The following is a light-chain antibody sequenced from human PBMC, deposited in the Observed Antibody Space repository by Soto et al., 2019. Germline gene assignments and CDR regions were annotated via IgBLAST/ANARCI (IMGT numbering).Light chain of an antibody. CDR2: DVS. J-gene: IGLJ2*01. V-gene: IGLV2-14*01. CDR3: SSYRSSNTVV. CDR1: SSDVGGYNY. Sequence: QSALTQPASVTGSPGQSITMTCTGTSSDVGGYNYVSWYQQHPGKAPKLMIYDVSNRPSGVSNRFSGSKSGNTASLTISGLQAEVEADYYCSSYRSSNTVVFGGGTKLTVL.